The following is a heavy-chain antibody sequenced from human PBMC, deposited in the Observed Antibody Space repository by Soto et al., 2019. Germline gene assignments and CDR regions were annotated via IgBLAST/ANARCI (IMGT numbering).Heavy chain of an antibody. CDR1: GGSISSSSYY. Sequence: SETLSLTCTVSGGSISSSSYYWGWIRQPPGKGLEWIGSIYYSGSTYYNPSLKSRVTISVDTSKNQFSLKLSSVTVADTAVYYCAVYYYGSGSYYPFAYWGQGTLVTVSS. CDR3: AVYYYGSGSYYPFAY. D-gene: IGHD3-10*01. V-gene: IGHV4-39*01. J-gene: IGHJ4*02. CDR2: IYYSGST.